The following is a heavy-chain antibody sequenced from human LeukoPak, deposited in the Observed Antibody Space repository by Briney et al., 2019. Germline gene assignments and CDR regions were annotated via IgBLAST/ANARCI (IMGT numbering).Heavy chain of an antibody. J-gene: IGHJ4*02. CDR3: AREGSRYCSGGNCPFDY. V-gene: IGHV3-11*01. CDR2: ISSGGSTI. CDR1: GFTFSDYY. D-gene: IGHD2-15*01. Sequence: PGGSLRLSCAASGFTFSDYYMSWIRQAPGKGLEWVSYISSGGSTIYYADSVEGRFTISRDNAKNSLYLQMNSLRAEDTAAYYCAREGSRYCSGGNCPFDYWGQGTLVTVSS.